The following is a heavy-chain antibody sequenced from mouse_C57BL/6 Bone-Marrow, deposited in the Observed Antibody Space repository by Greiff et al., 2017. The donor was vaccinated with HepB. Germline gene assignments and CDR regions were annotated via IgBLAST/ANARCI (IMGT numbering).Heavy chain of an antibody. Sequence: VHLVESGAELARPGASVKLSCKASGYTFTEYTIHWVKQRSGQGLEWIGWFYPGSGSIKYNEKFKDKATLTADKSSSTVYMELSRLTSEDSAVYFCARHEDDYDGGWAYWGQGTLVTVSA. V-gene: IGHV1-62-2*01. J-gene: IGHJ3*01. CDR1: GYTFTEYT. CDR2: FYPGSGSI. D-gene: IGHD2-4*01. CDR3: ARHEDDYDGGWAY.